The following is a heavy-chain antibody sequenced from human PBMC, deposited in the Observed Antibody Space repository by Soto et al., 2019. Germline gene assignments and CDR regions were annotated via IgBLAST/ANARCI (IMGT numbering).Heavy chain of an antibody. CDR3: AKYTSSSPYYMDV. CDR2: ITGSTGTT. Sequence: EVQVLESGGGSVQPGGSLRLSCAASGFTFSNFAMSWVRHAPGKGLEWVSEITGSTGTTYYADSVRGRFIISRDNSQNTLHLQTNSMRPEDTAVYYCAKYTSSSPYYMDVWGKGTTVTVSS. V-gene: IGHV3-23*01. CDR1: GFTFSNFA. D-gene: IGHD6-13*01. J-gene: IGHJ6*03.